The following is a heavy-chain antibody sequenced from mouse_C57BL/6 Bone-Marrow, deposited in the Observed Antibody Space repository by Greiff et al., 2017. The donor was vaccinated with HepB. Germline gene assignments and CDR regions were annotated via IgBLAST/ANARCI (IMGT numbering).Heavy chain of an antibody. CDR1: GFSFNTYA. CDR2: IRSKSNNYAT. D-gene: IGHD1-1*01. Sequence: EVKLVESGGGLVQPKGSLKLSCAASGFSFNTYAMNWVRQAPGKGLEWVARIRSKSNNYATYYADSVKDRFTISRDDSESMLYLQMNNLKTEDTAMYYCVRNHYYGSSAWFAYWGQGTLVTVSA. CDR3: VRNHYYGSSAWFAY. J-gene: IGHJ3*01. V-gene: IGHV10-1*01.